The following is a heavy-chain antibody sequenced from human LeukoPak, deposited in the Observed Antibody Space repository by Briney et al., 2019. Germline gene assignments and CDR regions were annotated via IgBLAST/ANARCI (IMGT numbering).Heavy chain of an antibody. V-gene: IGHV3-30*04. CDR3: ARDLGLTPGYGMDV. Sequence: GGSLRLSCAASGFTFSSYAMHWVRQAPGKGLEWVAVISYDGSNEYYADSVKGRFTISRDNSKNTLYLQMNSLRAEDTAVYYCARDLGLTPGYGMDVWGQGTTVTVSS. J-gene: IGHJ6*02. CDR1: GFTFSSYA. CDR2: ISYDGSNE.